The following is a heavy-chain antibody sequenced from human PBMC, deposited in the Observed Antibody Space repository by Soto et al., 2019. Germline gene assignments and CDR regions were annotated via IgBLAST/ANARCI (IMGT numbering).Heavy chain of an antibody. Sequence: QVHLVESGGGVVQPGGSLRLSCEASGFTFRDYGFHWVRQAPGKGLEWVAVIYYDGSGSDYEDSVRGRFIFSRDISTNTLYLQMNSLRAEDTAVYYCVRDDCSGGTCYGGYRGQGTLVTVSS. V-gene: IGHV3-33*01. CDR2: IYYDGSGS. J-gene: IGHJ4*02. D-gene: IGHD2-15*01. CDR1: GFTFRDYG. CDR3: VRDDCSGGTCYGGY.